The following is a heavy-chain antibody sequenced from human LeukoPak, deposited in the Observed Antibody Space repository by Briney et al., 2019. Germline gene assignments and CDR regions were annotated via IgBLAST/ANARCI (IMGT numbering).Heavy chain of an antibody. CDR1: GFTFSDYY. CDR3: AKVRYYYDSSGYYFDY. D-gene: IGHD3-22*01. J-gene: IGHJ4*02. CDR2: ISYDGSNK. V-gene: IGHV3-30*18. Sequence: SGGSLRLSCAASGFTFSDYYMSWIRQAPGKGLEWVAVISYDGSNKYYADSVKGRFTISRDNSKNTLYLQMSSLRAEDTAVYYCAKVRYYYDSSGYYFDYWGQGTLVTVSS.